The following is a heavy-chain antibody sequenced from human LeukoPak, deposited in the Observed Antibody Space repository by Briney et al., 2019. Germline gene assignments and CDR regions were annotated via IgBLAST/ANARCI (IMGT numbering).Heavy chain of an antibody. V-gene: IGHV3-74*01. J-gene: IGHJ4*02. CDR2: IDRDGSRI. Sequence: GGSLRLSCAVPGFTFSSYWMHWVRQAPGKGLVWVSRIDRDGSRINYADSVKGRFTISRDNGKNTLFLQMNSLRAEDAAVYYCVRGNDYGGPHYWGQGTLVTVSS. CDR1: GFTFSSYW. D-gene: IGHD4-23*01. CDR3: VRGNDYGGPHY.